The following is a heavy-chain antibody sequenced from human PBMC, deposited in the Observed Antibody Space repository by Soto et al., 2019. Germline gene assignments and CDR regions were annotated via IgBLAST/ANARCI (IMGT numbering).Heavy chain of an antibody. Sequence: QVQLVESGGGVVQPGRSLRLSCAASGFTFSSYAMHWVRQAPGKGLEWVAVISYDGSNKYYADSVKGRFTISRDNSKNPRYLQMNGLRAEDTAVYYCARVAVEMATIHVFDYWGQGTLVTVSS. V-gene: IGHV3-30-3*01. CDR3: ARVAVEMATIHVFDY. CDR1: GFTFSSYA. CDR2: ISYDGSNK. D-gene: IGHD5-12*01. J-gene: IGHJ4*02.